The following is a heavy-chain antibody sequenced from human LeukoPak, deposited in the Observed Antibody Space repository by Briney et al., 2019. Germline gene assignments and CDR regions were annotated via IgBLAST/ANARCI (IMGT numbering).Heavy chain of an antibody. D-gene: IGHD6-6*01. V-gene: IGHV3-74*01. J-gene: IGHJ5*02. CDR3: EREGSSSVWFDP. CDR1: GFTFSSYW. CDR2: INSDGSST. Sequence: GGSLRLSCAASGFTFSSYWMHWLRQAPGKGLVWVSRINSDGSSTTYADSVKGRFTISRDNAKNTLYLQMNSLRAEDAAVYYCEREGSSSVWFDPWGQGTLVTVSS.